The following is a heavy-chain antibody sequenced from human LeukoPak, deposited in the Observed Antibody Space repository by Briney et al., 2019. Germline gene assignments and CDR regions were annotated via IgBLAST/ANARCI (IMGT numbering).Heavy chain of an antibody. Sequence: AGGSLRLSCAASGFTFSDSYMSWIRQAPGKGLEWLSYISGSGSSIYYADSVKGRFTISRDNSKNTLYLQMNSLRAEDTAVYYCAREGPAVAGTEFDYWGQGTLVTVSS. CDR3: AREGPAVAGTEFDY. D-gene: IGHD6-19*01. CDR2: ISGSGSSI. V-gene: IGHV3-11*04. J-gene: IGHJ4*02. CDR1: GFTFSDSY.